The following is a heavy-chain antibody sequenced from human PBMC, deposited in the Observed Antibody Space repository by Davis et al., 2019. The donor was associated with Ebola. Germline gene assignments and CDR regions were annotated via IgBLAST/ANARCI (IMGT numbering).Heavy chain of an antibody. CDR1: GYTFTSYG. D-gene: IGHD2-2*01. Sequence: ASVKVSCKASGYTFTSYGISWVRQAPGQGLEWMGWINTNTGNPTYAQGFTGRFVFSLDTSVSTAYLQISSLKAEDTAVYYCARESLGYCISTSCNVWFDPWGQGTLVTVSS. V-gene: IGHV7-4-1*02. CDR3: ARESLGYCISTSCNVWFDP. CDR2: INTNTGNP. J-gene: IGHJ5*02.